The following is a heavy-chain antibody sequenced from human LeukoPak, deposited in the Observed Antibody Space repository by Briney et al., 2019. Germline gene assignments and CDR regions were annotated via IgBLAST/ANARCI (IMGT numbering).Heavy chain of an antibody. CDR2: ISAYNGNT. CDR1: GYTFTNYG. Sequence: APVKVSCKASGYTFTNYGISWVRQAPGQGLEGMGWISAYNGNTNYAQKLQGRVTMTTDTSTSTVYMELRSLRSDDTALYYCARDPMVRGIMVAFDIWGQGTMVTVSS. V-gene: IGHV1-18*01. J-gene: IGHJ3*02. D-gene: IGHD3-10*01. CDR3: ARDPMVRGIMVAFDI.